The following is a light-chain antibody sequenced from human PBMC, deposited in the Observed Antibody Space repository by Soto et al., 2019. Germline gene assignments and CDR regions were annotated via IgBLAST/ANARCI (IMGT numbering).Light chain of an antibody. CDR2: AAS. CDR1: QGISNY. V-gene: IGKV1-27*01. Sequence: DIQMTQSPSSLSASVGDRVTITCRASQGISNYLAWYQQKPGKVPKLLIDAASTLQSGVPPRFSGSGSGTDFTLTISSLQPEDVATYYCQKYNSALRTFGQGTKVEI. J-gene: IGKJ1*01. CDR3: QKYNSALRT.